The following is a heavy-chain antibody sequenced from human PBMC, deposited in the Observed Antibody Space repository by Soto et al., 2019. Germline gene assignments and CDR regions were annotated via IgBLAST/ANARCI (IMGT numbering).Heavy chain of an antibody. CDR3: ARDRDYYGSGSFHYYYYGMDV. Sequence: SETLSLTCAVYGGSFSGYYWSWIRQPPGKGLEWIGEINHSGSTNYNPSLKSRVTISVDTSKNQFSLKLSSVTAADTAVYYCARDRDYYGSGSFHYYYYGMDVWGQGTTVTVSS. CDR2: INHSGST. J-gene: IGHJ6*02. D-gene: IGHD3-10*01. V-gene: IGHV4-34*01. CDR1: GGSFSGYY.